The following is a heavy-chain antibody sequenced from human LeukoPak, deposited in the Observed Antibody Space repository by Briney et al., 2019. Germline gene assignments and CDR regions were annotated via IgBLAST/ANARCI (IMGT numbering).Heavy chain of an antibody. V-gene: IGHV3-30*18. CDR2: ISYDGSNK. CDR3: AKDLEGARVDYYYYYGMDV. Sequence: PGGSLRLSCAASGFTFSSYGMHWVRQAPGKGLEWVAVISYDGSNKYYADSVKGRLTISRDNSKNTLYLQMNSLRAEDTAVYYCAKDLEGARVDYYYYYGMDVWGQGTTVTVSS. D-gene: IGHD1-26*01. CDR1: GFTFSSYG. J-gene: IGHJ6*02.